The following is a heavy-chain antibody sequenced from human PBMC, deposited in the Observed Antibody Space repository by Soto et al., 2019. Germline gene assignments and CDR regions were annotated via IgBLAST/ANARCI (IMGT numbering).Heavy chain of an antibody. CDR2: ISWNSGSI. CDR3: AKGTVNYDILTGYYSPFDH. D-gene: IGHD3-9*01. J-gene: IGHJ4*02. Sequence: GGSLRLSCAASGFTFDDYAMHWVRQAPGKGLEWVSGISWNSGSIGYADSVKGRFTISRDNAKNSLYLQMNSLRAEDTALYYCAKGTVNYDILTGYYSPFDHWGQGTLVTVSS. CDR1: GFTFDDYA. V-gene: IGHV3-9*01.